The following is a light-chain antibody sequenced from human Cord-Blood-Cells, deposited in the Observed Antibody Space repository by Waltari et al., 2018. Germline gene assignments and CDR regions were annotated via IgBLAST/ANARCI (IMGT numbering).Light chain of an antibody. CDR3: QKYNRAPPFT. CDR1: QVISNY. CDR2: AAS. V-gene: IGKV1-27*01. Sequence: DIQMTQSPSSLSAAVGDRVTITCRASQVISNYLAWYKQKPGELPKLLIYAASTLQYCVPSRFSGSRSVTELTLTMRSLQPEDVATYYCQKYNRAPPFTFCPGTRVDIK. J-gene: IGKJ3*01.